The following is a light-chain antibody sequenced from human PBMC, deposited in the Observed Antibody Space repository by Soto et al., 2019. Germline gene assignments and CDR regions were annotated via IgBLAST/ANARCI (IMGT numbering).Light chain of an antibody. Sequence: DIQMTQSPSSLSASVGDRVSITCRASQTIIRYLSWCQQKPGKAPKLLISAASSLQSGVSSRFNGSRSGTDFTLTISSLQSDDFATYYCQQTYSTPWTFGLGTKVEMK. J-gene: IGKJ1*01. CDR2: AAS. V-gene: IGKV1-39*01. CDR3: QQTYSTPWT. CDR1: QTIIRY.